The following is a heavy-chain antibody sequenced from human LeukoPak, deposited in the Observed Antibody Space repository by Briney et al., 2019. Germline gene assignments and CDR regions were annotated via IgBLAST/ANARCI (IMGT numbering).Heavy chain of an antibody. D-gene: IGHD3-10*01. Sequence: PGGSLRLSCAASGFTFSHYYMSWVRQAPGKGLEWVANIKQDGSEQFYLDSVKGRFTISRDNAKNALYLQMHSLRVEDTAVYYCAREKVWFGESSYYFDYWGQGTLVTVSS. CDR1: GFTFSHYY. CDR2: IKQDGSEQ. V-gene: IGHV3-7*01. CDR3: AREKVWFGESSYYFDY. J-gene: IGHJ4*02.